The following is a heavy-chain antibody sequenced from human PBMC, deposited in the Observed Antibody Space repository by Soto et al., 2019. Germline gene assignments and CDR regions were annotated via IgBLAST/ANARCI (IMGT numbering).Heavy chain of an antibody. CDR2: ISGSGGST. CDR3: AKVGSWSIAARMFDY. J-gene: IGHJ4*02. D-gene: IGHD6-6*01. Sequence: GGSLRLSCAASGFTFSSYAMSWVRQAPGKGLEWVSAISGSGGSTYYADSVKGRFTISRDNSKNTLYLQMNSLRAEDTAVYYCAKVGSWSIAARMFDYWGQGTLVTVSS. V-gene: IGHV3-23*01. CDR1: GFTFSSYA.